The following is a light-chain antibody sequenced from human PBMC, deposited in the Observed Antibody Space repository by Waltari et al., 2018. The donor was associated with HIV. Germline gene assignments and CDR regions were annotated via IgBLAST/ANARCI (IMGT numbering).Light chain of an antibody. CDR3: TSFRPTSAPVV. CDR1: SSDVGGYNY. CDR2: DVT. Sequence: QPALTQPAAVSGSPGQSITISCTGTSSDVGGYNYVSWFLQRPGQAPKLMIYDVTHRPSGVSNRFSGSKSANTASLTISGLQVEDEGDYYCTSFRPTSAPVVFGGGTKLTVL. J-gene: IGLJ2*01. V-gene: IGLV2-14*01.